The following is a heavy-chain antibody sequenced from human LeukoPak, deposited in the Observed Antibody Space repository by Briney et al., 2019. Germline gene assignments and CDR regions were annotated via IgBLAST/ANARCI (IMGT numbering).Heavy chain of an antibody. J-gene: IGHJ4*02. CDR1: GGSISSYY. CDR3: ASYSSGWYRD. V-gene: IGHV4-59*01. Sequence: PSETLSLTCTVSGGSISSYYWSWIRQPPGKGLEWIGYIYYSGSTNYNPSLKSRVTISVDTSKNQFSLKLSSVTAADTAVYYCASYSSGWYRDWGQGTLVTVSS. CDR2: IYYSGST. D-gene: IGHD6-19*01.